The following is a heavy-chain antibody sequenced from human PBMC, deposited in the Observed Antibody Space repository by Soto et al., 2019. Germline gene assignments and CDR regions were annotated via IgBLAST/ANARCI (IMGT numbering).Heavy chain of an antibody. J-gene: IGHJ5*02. CDR2: ISSSSSYI. CDR1: GFTFSSYS. V-gene: IGHV3-21*01. Sequence: EVQLVESGGGLVKAGGSLRLSCAASGFTFSSYSMNWVRQAPGKGLEWVSSISSSSSYIYYADSVKGRFTISRDNAKNSLYLKMNSLRAEDTAVYYCAREVKEYCSGGSCYFGNWFDPWRQGTLVTVSS. D-gene: IGHD2-15*01. CDR3: AREVKEYCSGGSCYFGNWFDP.